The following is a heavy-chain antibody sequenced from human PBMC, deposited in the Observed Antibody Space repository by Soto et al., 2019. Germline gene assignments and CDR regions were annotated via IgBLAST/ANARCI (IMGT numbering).Heavy chain of an antibody. CDR2: ISAYNGNT. CDR1: GYTFTSYG. J-gene: IGHJ5*02. D-gene: IGHD2-15*01. CDR3: ARVPDIVVVVAARPWFDP. V-gene: IGHV1-18*04. Sequence: VKVSCKASGYTFTSYGISWVRQAPGQGLEWMGWISAYNGNTNYAQKLQGRVTMTTDTSTSTAYMELRSLRSDDTAVYYCARVPDIVVVVAARPWFDPWGQGTLVTVSS.